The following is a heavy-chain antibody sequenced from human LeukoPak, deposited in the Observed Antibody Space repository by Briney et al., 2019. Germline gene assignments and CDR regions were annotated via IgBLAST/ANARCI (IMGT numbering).Heavy chain of an antibody. CDR1: GGTFSSYA. J-gene: IGHJ4*02. CDR2: IIPILGIA. D-gene: IGHD1-26*01. CDR3: ARVGWELRGLYYFDY. V-gene: IGHV1-69*04. Sequence: SVKVSCKASGGTFSSYAISWVRQAPGQGLEWMGRIIPILGIANYAQKFQGRVTITADKSTSTAYMELSSLRSEDTAVYYCARVGWELRGLYYFDYWGQGTLVTVSS.